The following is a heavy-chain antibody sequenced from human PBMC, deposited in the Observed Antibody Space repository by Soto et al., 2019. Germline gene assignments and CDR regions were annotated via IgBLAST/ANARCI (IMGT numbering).Heavy chain of an antibody. J-gene: IGHJ5*02. CDR2: IYYSGNT. CDR1: GDSLINDDYF. Sequence: KTSETLSLTCTVSGDSLINDDYFWGWIWQPPGKSLEWIGYIYYSGNTNYNPSLRSRATIAVDTSKNQFSLNLSSVTAADTAFYYCARATGAGHYTPWGQGTLVTVSS. CDR3: ARATGAGHYTP. D-gene: IGHD4-4*01. V-gene: IGHV4-61*08.